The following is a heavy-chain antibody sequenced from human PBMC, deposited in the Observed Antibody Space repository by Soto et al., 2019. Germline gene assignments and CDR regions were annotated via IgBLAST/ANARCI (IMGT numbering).Heavy chain of an antibody. CDR2: ISGSGSTI. CDR3: ARVGSIAAAGTPDY. D-gene: IGHD6-13*01. J-gene: IGHJ4*02. CDR1: EFTFSDYY. Sequence: GGSLRLSCAASEFTFSDYYMSWFRQAPGKGLEWVSYISGSGSTIHDADSVKGRFTISRDNAKNSLYLQMNSLRAEDTAVYYCARVGSIAAAGTPDYWGQGTLVTVSS. V-gene: IGHV3-11*01.